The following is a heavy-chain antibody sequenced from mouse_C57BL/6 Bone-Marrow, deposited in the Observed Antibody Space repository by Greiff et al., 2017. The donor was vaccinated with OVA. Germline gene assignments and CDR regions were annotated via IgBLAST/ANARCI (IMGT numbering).Heavy chain of an antibody. CDR2: IDPSDSYT. J-gene: IGHJ3*01. CDR1: GYTFTSYW. V-gene: IGHV1-69*01. Sequence: VQLQQPGAELVMPGASVKLSCKASGYTFTSYWMHWVKQRPGQGLEWIGEIDPSDSYTNYNQKFKGKSTLTVDKSSSTAYMQLSSLTSEDSAVYYCARSGIYYYGSKGYWGQGTLVTVSA. D-gene: IGHD1-1*01. CDR3: ARSGIYYYGSKGY.